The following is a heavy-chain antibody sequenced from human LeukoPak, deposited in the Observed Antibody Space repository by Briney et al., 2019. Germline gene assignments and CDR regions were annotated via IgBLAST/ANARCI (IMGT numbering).Heavy chain of an antibody. J-gene: IGHJ3*02. CDR2: ISSSSSTI. Sequence: PGGSLRLSCAASGFTFRSYWMDWVRQAPGKGLEWVSYISSSSSTIYYADSVKGRFTISRDNAKNSLYLQMNSLRAEDTAVYYCARGLGSGRHAFDIWGQGTMVTVSS. V-gene: IGHV3-48*01. D-gene: IGHD3-10*01. CDR1: GFTFRSYW. CDR3: ARGLGSGRHAFDI.